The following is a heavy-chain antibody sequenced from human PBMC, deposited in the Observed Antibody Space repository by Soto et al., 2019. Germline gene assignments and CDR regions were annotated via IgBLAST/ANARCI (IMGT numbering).Heavy chain of an antibody. Sequence: QVQLQESGPGLVKPSQTLSLTCTVSGGSISSGGYYWSWIRQHPGKGLEWIGYIYYSGSTYYNPSLKSRXXIXVXLSKNQFPLKLSSVTAADTAVYYCARVTTTVGAFQHWGQGTLVTVSS. CDR3: ARVTTTVGAFQH. CDR2: IYYSGST. D-gene: IGHD4-17*01. CDR1: GGSISSGGYY. V-gene: IGHV4-31*03. J-gene: IGHJ1*01.